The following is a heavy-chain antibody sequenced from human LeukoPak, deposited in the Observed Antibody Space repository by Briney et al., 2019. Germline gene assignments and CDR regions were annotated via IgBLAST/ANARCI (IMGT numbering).Heavy chain of an antibody. J-gene: IGHJ5*02. CDR2: MNPNSGNT. D-gene: IGHD3-22*01. Sequence: ASVKVSCKASGHTFTSYDINWVRQATGQGLEWMGWMNPNSGNTGYAQKFQGRVTMTRNTSISTAYMELSSLRSEDTAVYYCARVHEDYDSSGYFVDWFDPWGQGTLVTVSS. CDR1: GHTFTSYD. V-gene: IGHV1-8*01. CDR3: ARVHEDYDSSGYFVDWFDP.